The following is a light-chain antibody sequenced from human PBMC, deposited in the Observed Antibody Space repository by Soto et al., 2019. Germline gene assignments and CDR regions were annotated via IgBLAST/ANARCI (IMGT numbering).Light chain of an antibody. CDR2: DVT. Sequence: ALTQPPSVSGSPGQSVTISCTGTSSDVGSYNRVSWYQQPPGTAPKLMIYDVTKRPSGVPDRISGSKSGNTASLTISGLQAEDEADYYCCSYAGSYSWVFGGGTKLTVL. CDR1: SSDVGSYNR. V-gene: IGLV2-18*02. CDR3: CSYAGSYSWV. J-gene: IGLJ2*01.